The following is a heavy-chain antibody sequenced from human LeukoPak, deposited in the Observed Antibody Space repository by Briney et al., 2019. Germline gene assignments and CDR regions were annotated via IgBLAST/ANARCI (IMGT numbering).Heavy chain of an antibody. CDR3: ASVFLTRGYSGYDLPDY. V-gene: IGHV3-74*01. J-gene: IGHJ4*02. Sequence: GGSLRLSCAASGFTFSSYWMHWVRQAPGKGLVWVSRINSDGSSTSYADSVKGRFTISRDNAKNTLYLQMNGLRAEDTAVYYCASVFLTRGYSGYDLPDYWGQGTLVTVSS. CDR2: INSDGSST. CDR1: GFTFSSYW. D-gene: IGHD5-12*01.